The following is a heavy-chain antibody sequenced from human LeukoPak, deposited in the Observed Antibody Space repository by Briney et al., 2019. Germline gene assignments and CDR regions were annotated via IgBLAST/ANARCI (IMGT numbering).Heavy chain of an antibody. CDR2: ISGSGDTT. CDR1: GFTFSTSA. V-gene: IGHV3-23*01. D-gene: IGHD3-10*01. Sequence: GGSLRLSCAASGFTFSTSAMSWVRQAPGKGPEWVSGISGSGDTTYYADSVKGRFTISIDNSKNTLYLRMNSLRAEDTAVYYCVKVPGSYYVDFDYWGQGTLVTVSS. J-gene: IGHJ4*02. CDR3: VKVPGSYYVDFDY.